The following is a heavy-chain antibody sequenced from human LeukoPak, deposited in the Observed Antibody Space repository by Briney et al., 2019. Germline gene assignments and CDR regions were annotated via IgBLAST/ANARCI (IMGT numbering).Heavy chain of an antibody. CDR3: ASSDGYNLGVFDY. J-gene: IGHJ4*02. CDR1: GGSISSYY. CDR2: IYYSGST. D-gene: IGHD5-24*01. Sequence: SETLSLTCTVSGGSISSYYWSWIRQPPGKVLEWIGYIYYSGSTNYNPSLKSRVTISVDTSKNQFSLKLSSVTAADTAVYYCASSDGYNLGVFDYWGQGTLVTVSS. V-gene: IGHV4-59*08.